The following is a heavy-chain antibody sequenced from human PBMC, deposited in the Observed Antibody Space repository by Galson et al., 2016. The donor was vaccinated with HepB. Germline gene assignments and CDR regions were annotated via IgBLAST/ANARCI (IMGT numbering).Heavy chain of an antibody. CDR1: GFTLSDYA. V-gene: IGHV3-30*04. D-gene: IGHD3-10*01. CDR3: ASGLYYNGWGGDFDY. J-gene: IGHJ4*02. CDR2: ISYDGSNK. Sequence: SLRLSCAASGFTLSDYAMHWVRQAPGKGLEWVAIISYDGSNKYYAGSVKGRFTISRDNSKNTLHLQMNSLRPADTAVYYCASGLYYNGWGGDFDYWGQGTLVTVSS.